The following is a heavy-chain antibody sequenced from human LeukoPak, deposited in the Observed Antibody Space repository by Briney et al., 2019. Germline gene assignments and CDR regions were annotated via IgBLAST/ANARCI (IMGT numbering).Heavy chain of an antibody. V-gene: IGHV4-34*01. CDR1: GGSFSGYY. J-gene: IGHJ1*01. Sequence: SETLSLTCAVYGGSFSGYYWSWIRQPPGKGLEWIGEINHSGSTNYNPSLKSRVTMSVDTSKNQFSLKLSSVTAADTAVYYCARKKPTPWSGSYYSLRPWGQGTLATVSS. CDR2: INHSGST. CDR3: ARKKPTPWSGSYYSLRP. D-gene: IGHD1-26*01.